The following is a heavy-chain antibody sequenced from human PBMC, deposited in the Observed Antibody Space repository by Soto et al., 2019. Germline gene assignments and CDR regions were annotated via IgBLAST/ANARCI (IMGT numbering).Heavy chain of an antibody. J-gene: IGHJ3*02. CDR3: AKDLETVRAIYAFDI. Sequence: GGSLRLSCAASGFTFSSYGMHWVRQAPGKGLEWVAVISYDGSNKYYADSVKGRFTISRDNSKNTLYLQMNSLRAEDTAVYYCAKDLETVRAIYAFDIWGQGTMVTVSS. CDR2: ISYDGSNK. V-gene: IGHV3-30*18. D-gene: IGHD2-2*02. CDR1: GFTFSSYG.